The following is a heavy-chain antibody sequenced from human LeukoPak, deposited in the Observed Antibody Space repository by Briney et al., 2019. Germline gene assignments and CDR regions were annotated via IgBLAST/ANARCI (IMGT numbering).Heavy chain of an antibody. CDR1: RFTFSSYG. J-gene: IGHJ5*02. D-gene: IGHD6-19*01. CDR2: ISYDGSNK. Sequence: GRSLRLSCAASRFTFSSYGMHWVRQAPGKGLEWVAVISYDGSNKYYADSVKGRFIISRDNSKNTLYLQMNSLRAEDTAVYYCARVRSSGWSINWFDPWGQGTLVTVSS. V-gene: IGHV3-30*03. CDR3: ARVRSSGWSINWFDP.